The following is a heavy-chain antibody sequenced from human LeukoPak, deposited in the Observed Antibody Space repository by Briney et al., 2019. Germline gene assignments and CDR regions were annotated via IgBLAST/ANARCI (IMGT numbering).Heavy chain of an antibody. Sequence: PGGSLRLSCAASGFAFSNYWMPWVRQAPGKGLVWVSRINSDGSSTSYADSVKGRFTISRDNAKNTLYLQMNSLRAEDTAVYYCARCGYLSRYGDYNYYYYYGMDVWGQGTTVTVSS. CDR1: GFAFSNYW. D-gene: IGHD4-17*01. CDR3: ARCGYLSRYGDYNYYYYYGMDV. CDR2: INSDGSST. J-gene: IGHJ6*02. V-gene: IGHV3-74*01.